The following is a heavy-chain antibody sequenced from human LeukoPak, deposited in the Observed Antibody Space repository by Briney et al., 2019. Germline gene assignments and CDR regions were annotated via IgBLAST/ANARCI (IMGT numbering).Heavy chain of an antibody. CDR3: ARGFYYDFWSGYLGYYYGMDV. CDR2: MNPNSGNT. Sequence: ASVKVSCKASGYTFTSYDINWVRQATGQGLEWMGWMNPNSGNTGYAQKFQGRVTMTRNTSISTAYMELSSLGSEDTAVYYCARGFYYDFWSGYLGYYYGMDVWGQGTTVTVSS. CDR1: GYTFTSYD. D-gene: IGHD3-3*01. J-gene: IGHJ6*02. V-gene: IGHV1-8*01.